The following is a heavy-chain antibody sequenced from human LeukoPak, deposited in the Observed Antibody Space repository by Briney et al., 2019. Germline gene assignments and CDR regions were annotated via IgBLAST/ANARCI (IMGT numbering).Heavy chain of an antibody. CDR3: ARVVKWNCSGGSCYGTSTPFDY. CDR1: GYTFTSYA. Sequence: ASVKVSCKASGYTFTSYAMHWVRQAPGQRLEWMGWINAGNGNTKYSQKFQGRVTITRDTSASTAYMELSSLRSEDTAVYYCARVVKWNCSGGSCYGTSTPFDYWGQGTLVTVSS. J-gene: IGHJ4*02. D-gene: IGHD2-15*01. CDR2: INAGNGNT. V-gene: IGHV1-3*01.